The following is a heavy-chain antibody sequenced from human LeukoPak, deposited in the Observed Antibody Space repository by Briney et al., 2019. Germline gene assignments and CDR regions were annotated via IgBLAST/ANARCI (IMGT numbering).Heavy chain of an antibody. CDR3: AKTHYDILTGYYKS. D-gene: IGHD3-9*01. Sequence: GGSLRLSCAASGFTFSSYAMSWVRQAPGKGLEWVSAISGSGGSTYYADSVKGRFTISRDNSKNTLYLQMNSLRAEDTAVYYCAKTHYDILTGYYKSWGQGTLVTVSS. CDR1: GFTFSSYA. CDR2: ISGSGGST. J-gene: IGHJ5*02. V-gene: IGHV3-23*01.